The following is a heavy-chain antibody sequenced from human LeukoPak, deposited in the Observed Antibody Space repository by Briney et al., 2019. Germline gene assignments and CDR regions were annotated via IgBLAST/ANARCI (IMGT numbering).Heavy chain of an antibody. CDR2: ISGSGGST. V-gene: IGHV3-23*01. CDR3: AKRGVVIRVILVGFHKEAYYFDS. CDR1: GITLSNYG. Sequence: PGGPLRLSCAVSGITLSNYGMSWVRQAPGRGLEWVAGISGSGGSTNYADSVKGRVTISRDNPKNTLYLQMNSLRAEDTAVYFCAKRGVVIRVILVGFHKEAYYFDSWGQGALVTVSS. D-gene: IGHD3-22*01. J-gene: IGHJ4*02.